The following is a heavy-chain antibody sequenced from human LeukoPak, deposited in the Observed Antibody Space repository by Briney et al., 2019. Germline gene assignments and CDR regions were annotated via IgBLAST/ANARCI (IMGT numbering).Heavy chain of an antibody. CDR1: GGSFSGYY. Sequence: PSETLSLTCAVYGGSFSGYYWSWIRQPPGKGLEWIGEINHSGSTNYNPSLKSRVTISVDTSKNQFSLKLSSVTAADTAVYYCASESYDFWSGCSLGMDVWGQGTTVTVSS. V-gene: IGHV4-34*01. CDR2: INHSGST. D-gene: IGHD3-3*01. CDR3: ASESYDFWSGCSLGMDV. J-gene: IGHJ6*02.